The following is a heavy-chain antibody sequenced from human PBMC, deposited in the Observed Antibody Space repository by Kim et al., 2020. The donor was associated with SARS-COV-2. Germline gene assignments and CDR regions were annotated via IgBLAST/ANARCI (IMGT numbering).Heavy chain of an antibody. Sequence: GGSLRLSCAASGFTFSKYWMHWVRQAPGKGPVWVARIISDGIMTTYADSVRGRFTISRDNAKNTLYLQMNSLRAEDTAVYYCVSGLGDYWGQGTLVTVSS. CDR1: GFTFSKYW. CDR3: VSGLGDY. CDR2: IISDGIMT. D-gene: IGHD6-25*01. V-gene: IGHV3-74*01. J-gene: IGHJ4*02.